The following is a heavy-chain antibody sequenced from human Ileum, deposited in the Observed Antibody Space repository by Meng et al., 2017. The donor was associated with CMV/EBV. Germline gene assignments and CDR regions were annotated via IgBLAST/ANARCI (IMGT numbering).Heavy chain of an antibody. CDR3: ARDGVLVPAANFYAY. V-gene: IGHV3-74*01. Sequence: SGFTFSSYWMHWVRQAPGKGLVWVARINGVGSSTTYADSVKGRFTISRDNAKNTLYLQMNSLRVEDTALYYCARDGVLVPAANFYAYWGLGTLVTVSS. J-gene: IGHJ4*02. CDR1: GFTFSSYW. D-gene: IGHD2-2*01. CDR2: INGVGSST.